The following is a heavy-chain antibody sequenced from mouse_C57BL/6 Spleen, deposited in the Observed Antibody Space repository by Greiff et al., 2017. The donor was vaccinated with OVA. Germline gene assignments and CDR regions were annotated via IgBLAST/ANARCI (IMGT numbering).Heavy chain of an antibody. Sequence: QVQLQQPGAELVKPGASVKVSCKASGYTFTSYWMHWVKQRPGQGLEWIGRIHPSDSDTNYNQKFKGKATLTVDKSTSTAYMQLSSLTSEDSAVYYCAMRRGYDEGGYAMDYWGQGTSVTVSS. CDR1: GYTFTSYW. D-gene: IGHD2-2*01. V-gene: IGHV1-74*01. J-gene: IGHJ4*01. CDR2: IHPSDSDT. CDR3: AMRRGYDEGGYAMDY.